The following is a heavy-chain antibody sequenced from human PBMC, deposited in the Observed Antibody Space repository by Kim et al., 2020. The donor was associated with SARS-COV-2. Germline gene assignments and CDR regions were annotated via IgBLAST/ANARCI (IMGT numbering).Heavy chain of an antibody. D-gene: IGHD2-2*01. CDR1: GGSFSGYY. CDR3: ARIRGYCSSTSCPKKNYYYYYGMDV. CDR2: INHSGST. Sequence: SETLSLTCAVYGGSFSGYYWSWIRQPPGKGLEWIGEINHSGSTNYNPSLKSRVTISVDTSKNQFSLKLSSVTAADTAVYYCARIRGYCSSTSCPKKNYYYYYGMDVWGQGTTVTVSS. V-gene: IGHV4-34*01. J-gene: IGHJ6*02.